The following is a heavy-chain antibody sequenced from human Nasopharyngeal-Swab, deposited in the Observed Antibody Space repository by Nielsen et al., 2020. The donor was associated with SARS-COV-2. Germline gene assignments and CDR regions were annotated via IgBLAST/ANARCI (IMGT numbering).Heavy chain of an antibody. D-gene: IGHD3-9*01. V-gene: IGHV4-34*01. CDR1: GGSFSGYY. Sequence: SETLSLTCAVYGGSFSGYYWSWIRQPPGKGLEWIGEFNHSGSTNYNQSLKSRVTISVDTSKNQFSLKLSSVTAADTAVYYCARYNDILTGYPQFDPWGQGTLVTVSS. J-gene: IGHJ5*02. CDR2: FNHSGST. CDR3: ARYNDILTGYPQFDP.